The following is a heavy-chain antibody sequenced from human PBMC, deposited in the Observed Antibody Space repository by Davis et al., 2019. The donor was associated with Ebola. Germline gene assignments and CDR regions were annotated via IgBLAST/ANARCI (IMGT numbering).Heavy chain of an antibody. J-gene: IGHJ3*01. CDR2: IYYNGIT. CDR3: ARNASQYEFWSGSRFDL. CDR1: GDSISKSNYY. V-gene: IGHV4-39*07. Sequence: PSETLSLTCSVSGDSISKSNYYLAWLRQPPGKGLEWIGSIYYNGITYYSPSLKSRVTILVDTSRNQISLQLTSVTAADTAVYFCARNASQYEFWSGSRFDLWGQGTMVTVSS. D-gene: IGHD3-3*01.